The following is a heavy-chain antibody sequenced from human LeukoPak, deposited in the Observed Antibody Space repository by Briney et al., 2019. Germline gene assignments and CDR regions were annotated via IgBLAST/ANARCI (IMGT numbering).Heavy chain of an antibody. J-gene: IGHJ4*02. D-gene: IGHD5-24*01. CDR3: ARRWPGFDY. CDR2: IYSGGNT. CDR1: GFTVSANY. V-gene: IGHV3-53*01. Sequence: GGSLRLSCAVSGFTVSANYMSWVRQAPGKGLEWVSVIYSGGNTYYADSVKGRFTISRDNSKNTLYLQMNSLRAEDTAVYYCARRWPGFDYWGQGTLVTVSS.